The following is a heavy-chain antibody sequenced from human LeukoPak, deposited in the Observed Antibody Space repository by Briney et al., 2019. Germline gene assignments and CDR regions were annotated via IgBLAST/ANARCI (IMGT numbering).Heavy chain of an antibody. CDR2: IYYSGKT. D-gene: IGHD3-10*01. Sequence: SETQSLNCTVSGDSITSRIYLWGWIRQPPGEGLEYIASIYYSGKTYHNPSLRSRVTMSIDSSENQFSLKLSAVTAADTAVYFCARHYAHGSGLYAPFGYWGQGALVTVSS. CDR1: GDSITSRIYL. V-gene: IGHV4-39*01. J-gene: IGHJ4*02. CDR3: ARHYAHGSGLYAPFGY.